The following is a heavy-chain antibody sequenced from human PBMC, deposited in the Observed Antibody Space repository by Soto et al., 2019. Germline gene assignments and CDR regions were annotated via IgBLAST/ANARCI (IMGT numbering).Heavy chain of an antibody. J-gene: IGHJ4*02. CDR2: ISKDGSNY. V-gene: IGHV3-30*18. D-gene: IGHD3-16*01. Sequence: QVQLVESGGGVVQPGMSLRLSCAASGFTSSTYGMHWVRQAPGKGLEWVAVISKDGSNYYHADSVKGRFTISRDNSKNTLFLQMNSLRAEDTAVYYCAKDPRNYVWGSGFDYWGQGTPVTVSS. CDR3: AKDPRNYVWGSGFDY. CDR1: GFTSSTYG.